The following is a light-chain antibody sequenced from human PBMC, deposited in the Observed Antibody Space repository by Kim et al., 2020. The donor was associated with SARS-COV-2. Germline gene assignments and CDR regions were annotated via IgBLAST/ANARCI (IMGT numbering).Light chain of an antibody. CDR1: QNLKSW. CDR3: QQYNTYSYS. V-gene: IGKV1-5*01. J-gene: IGKJ2*01. Sequence: ASLGSRVTITCRASQNLKSWLAWYQQKPGQPPKLLIYDAAILESGVPSRFSGNGSGTEFTLSISNLQPDDFATYYCQQYNTYSYSFGQGTKLEI. CDR2: DAA.